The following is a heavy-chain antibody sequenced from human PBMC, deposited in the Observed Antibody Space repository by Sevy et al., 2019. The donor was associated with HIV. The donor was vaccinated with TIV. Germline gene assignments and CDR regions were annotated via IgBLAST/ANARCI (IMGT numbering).Heavy chain of an antibody. CDR3: ATTEDYYDSSGYPVDY. V-gene: IGHV1-24*01. J-gene: IGHJ4*02. D-gene: IGHD3-22*01. CDR2: FDPEDGET. Sequence: GASVKVSCKVSGYTLTELSMHWLRQAPGKGLEWVGSFDPEDGETVYEHNFQGRVSMTEDTSTDTAYMEVISLKFEDTALYYCATTEDYYDSSGYPVDYCGEGPLVIVSS. CDR1: GYTLTELS.